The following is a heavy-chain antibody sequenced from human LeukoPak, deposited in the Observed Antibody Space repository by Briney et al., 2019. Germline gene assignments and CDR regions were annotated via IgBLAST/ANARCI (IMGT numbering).Heavy chain of an antibody. J-gene: IGHJ6*03. D-gene: IGHD4-11*01. V-gene: IGHV1-69*04. CDR3: ARAYRYSNYPTNYYYYMDV. CDR2: IIPILGIT. Sequence: SVKVSCKASGATFNNYAISWVRQAPGQGLDWMGRIIPILGITNYAQMFQGRVTITADKSTSTVFMELSSLRSEDTAVYYCARAYRYSNYPTNYYYYMDVWGKGTTVTVSS. CDR1: GATFNNYA.